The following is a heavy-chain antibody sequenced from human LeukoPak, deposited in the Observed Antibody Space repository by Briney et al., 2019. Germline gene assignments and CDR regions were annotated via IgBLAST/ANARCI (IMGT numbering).Heavy chain of an antibody. V-gene: IGHV3-74*01. CDR3: ARDKKSGESSEIDY. D-gene: IGHD3-10*01. CDR1: GFTFGNYW. J-gene: IGHJ4*02. Sequence: GGSPRLSCAASGFTFGNYWLHWVRQAPGKGLVGVSRINRDGSITKYADSVKGRFTVSRDNAKNTLDLQMNSLRAEDTAVYYCARDKKSGESSEIDYWGQGTLVTVSS. CDR2: INRDGSIT.